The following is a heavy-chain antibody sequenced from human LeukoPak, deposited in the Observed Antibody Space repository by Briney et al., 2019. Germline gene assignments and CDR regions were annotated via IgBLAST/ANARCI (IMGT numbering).Heavy chain of an antibody. Sequence: SETLSLTCTVSGGSISSYYWRWLRQPPGKGLEGLGYIYYSGRNNYNPSLKSRVTISVDTSKNQFSLKLSSVTAADTAVYYCARGPYSYDSSCAFDIWGQVTMVTVSS. CDR2: IYYSGRN. V-gene: IGHV4-59*12. D-gene: IGHD3-22*01. CDR3: ARGPYSYDSSCAFDI. J-gene: IGHJ3*02. CDR1: GGSISSYY.